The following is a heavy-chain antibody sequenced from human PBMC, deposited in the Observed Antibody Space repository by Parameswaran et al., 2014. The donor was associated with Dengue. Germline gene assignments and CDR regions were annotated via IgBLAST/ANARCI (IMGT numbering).Heavy chain of an antibody. CDR3: AKVGSDSSGIYPDY. V-gene: IGHV3-30*18. J-gene: IGHJ4*02. CDR2: ISYDGSNK. D-gene: IGHD3-22*01. Sequence: VRQMPGKGLEWVAVISYDGSNKYYADSVKGRFTISRDNSKNTLCLQMNSLRAEDTAVYYCAKVGSDSSGIYPDYWGQGTLVTVSS.